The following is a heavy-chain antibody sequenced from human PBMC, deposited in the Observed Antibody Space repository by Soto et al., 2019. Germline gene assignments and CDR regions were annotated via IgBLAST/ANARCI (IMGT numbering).Heavy chain of an antibody. CDR2: ISAYNGNT. CDR3: ARDFGDIVVVPAAPSDY. J-gene: IGHJ4*02. CDR1: GYTFTSYG. V-gene: IGHV1-18*01. Sequence: ASVKVSCKASGYTFTSYGISRVRQAPGQGLEWMGWISAYNGNTNYAQKLQGRVTMTTDTSTSTAYVELRSLRSDDTAVYYCARDFGDIVVVPAAPSDYWGQGTLVTVSS. D-gene: IGHD2-2*01.